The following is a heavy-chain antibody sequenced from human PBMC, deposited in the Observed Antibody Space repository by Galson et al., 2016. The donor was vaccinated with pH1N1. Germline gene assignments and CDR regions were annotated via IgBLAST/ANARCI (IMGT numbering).Heavy chain of an antibody. J-gene: IGHJ4*02. CDR2: INPSGVST. CDR3: ASRSSGQLHFDY. V-gene: IGHV1-46*01. CDR1: GYTFITNY. D-gene: IGHD3-22*01. Sequence: SVKVSCKASGYTFITNYIHWVRQAPGQGLEWLGIINPSGVSTTYAQKFQGRVTMTRDTSTSTVYMELSSLRSEDTAVYYCASRSSGQLHFDYWGQGTLVTVSS.